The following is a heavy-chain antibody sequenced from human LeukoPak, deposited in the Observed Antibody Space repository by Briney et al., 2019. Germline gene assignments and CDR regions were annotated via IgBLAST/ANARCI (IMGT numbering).Heavy chain of an antibody. D-gene: IGHD6-13*01. V-gene: IGHV4-59*08. Sequence: SETLSLTCTVSGGSISPYYWSWIRQPPGKGLEWIGYIHYTGITSYNPSLKSRLTISVDMSKNQFSLNLNSVTAADAALYYCARHSSTWYYFDNWGQGTLVTVSS. CDR2: IHYTGIT. CDR3: ARHSSTWYYFDN. J-gene: IGHJ4*02. CDR1: GGSISPYY.